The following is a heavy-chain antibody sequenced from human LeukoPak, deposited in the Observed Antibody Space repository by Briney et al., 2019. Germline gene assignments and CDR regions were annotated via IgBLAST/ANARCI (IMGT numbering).Heavy chain of an antibody. CDR3: ARDFDAAAMYYYCGMDV. CDR2: ISPYNGNT. J-gene: IGHJ6*04. D-gene: IGHD2-2*01. V-gene: IGHV1-18*04. Sequence: ASVKVSCKASGYTFTTYGISWVRQAPGQGREWMGWISPYNGNTNYAQKLQGRVTMTTDTSHSTAYMELRSLRSDDTAVYYCARDFDAAAMYYYCGMDVWGKGTTVTVSS. CDR1: GYTFTTYG.